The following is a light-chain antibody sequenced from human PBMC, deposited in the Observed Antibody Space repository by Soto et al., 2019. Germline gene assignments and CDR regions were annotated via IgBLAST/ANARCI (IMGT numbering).Light chain of an antibody. CDR3: QQYGSSPRT. Sequence: EIVLTQSPGTLSLSPGERATRSCRASQSINSNYLAWYQQKPGQAPRLLVYGASSRATGIPDRFSGSGSGTDFTLTISRLEPEDFAVYYCQQYGSSPRTFGQGTKLEIK. J-gene: IGKJ2*01. CDR2: GAS. CDR1: QSINSNY. V-gene: IGKV3-20*01.